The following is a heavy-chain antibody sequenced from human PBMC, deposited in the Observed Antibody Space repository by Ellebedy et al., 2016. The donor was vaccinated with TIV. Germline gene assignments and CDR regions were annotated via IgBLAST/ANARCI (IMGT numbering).Heavy chain of an antibody. D-gene: IGHD3-22*01. V-gene: IGHV1-3*01. Sequence: ASVKVSCXASGYTFTSYAMHWVRQAPGQRLEWMGWINAGNGNTKYSQKFQGRVTITRDTSASTAYMELSSLRSEDTAVYYCARLDRITMKPENRPFYYYYYMDVWGKGTTVTVSS. CDR2: INAGNGNT. CDR1: GYTFTSYA. J-gene: IGHJ6*03. CDR3: ARLDRITMKPENRPFYYYYYMDV.